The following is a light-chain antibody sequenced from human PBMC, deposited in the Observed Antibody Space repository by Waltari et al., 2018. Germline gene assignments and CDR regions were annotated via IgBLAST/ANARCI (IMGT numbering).Light chain of an antibody. V-gene: IGLV2-14*03. Sequence: QSALTQPASVSGSPGQSITISCTGTSSDVGGYNYVSWYQQRPGKAPKVMIYDGSYRTLGFSERISGSKSGNTASLTISGLQAEDGADYYCASYTSSSTWVFGGGTKLTVL. CDR2: DGS. CDR1: SSDVGGYNY. CDR3: ASYTSSSTWV. J-gene: IGLJ3*02.